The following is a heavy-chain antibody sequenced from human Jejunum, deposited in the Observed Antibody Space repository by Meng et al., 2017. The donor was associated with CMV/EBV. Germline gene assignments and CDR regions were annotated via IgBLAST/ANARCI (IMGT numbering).Heavy chain of an antibody. CDR2: ISGYNGHT. V-gene: IGHV1-18*01. D-gene: IGHD1-26*01. Sequence: QFALVQPRAEATEPGASVQSLCKASGYIFTTSGISWVRQAPGQGLEWMGWISGYNGHTNYAQKLQGRVTMPTDTSTSTAYMELSSLRSDDTAVYYCAREADGATFDYWGQGTLVTVSS. CDR1: GYIFTTSG. J-gene: IGHJ4*02. CDR3: AREADGATFDY.